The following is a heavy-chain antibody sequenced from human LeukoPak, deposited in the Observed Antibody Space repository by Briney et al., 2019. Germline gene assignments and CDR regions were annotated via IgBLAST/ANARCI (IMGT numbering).Heavy chain of an antibody. CDR3: ARGVWGYSYGYRGDWFDP. Sequence: ASVKVSCKASGYTFTSYDINWVRQATGQGLEWMGGMNPNSGNTGYAQKFQGRVTMTRNTSIGTAYMELSSLRSEDTAVYYCARGVWGYSYGYRGDWFDPWGQGTLVTVSS. CDR1: GYTFTSYD. J-gene: IGHJ5*02. CDR2: MNPNSGNT. D-gene: IGHD5-18*01. V-gene: IGHV1-8*01.